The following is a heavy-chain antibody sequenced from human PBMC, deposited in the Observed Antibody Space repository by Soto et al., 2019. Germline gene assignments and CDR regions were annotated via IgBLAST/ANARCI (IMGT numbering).Heavy chain of an antibody. J-gene: IGHJ4*02. CDR2: MYHSGST. Sequence: QLQLQESGSGLVKPSQTLSLTCAVSGGSIGSGGYSWSWIRQPPGKGLEWIGYMYHSGSTYYNPSLKSRVTISIDWSKNEFSLKLSSVTAADSAVYYCARVPDYWGQGILVTVSS. CDR3: ARVPDY. V-gene: IGHV4-30-2*01. D-gene: IGHD2-2*01. CDR1: GGSIGSGGYS.